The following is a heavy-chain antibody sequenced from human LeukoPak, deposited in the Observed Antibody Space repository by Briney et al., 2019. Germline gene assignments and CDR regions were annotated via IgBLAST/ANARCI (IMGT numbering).Heavy chain of an antibody. Sequence: GASVTVSCKASGYTFTSYYMHWVRQAPGQGLEWMGIINPSGGSTSYAQKFQGRVTMTRDTSTSTVYMELSSLRSEDTAVYYCARDLGTTEEDYYDSSGYFDYWGQGTLVTVSS. CDR3: ARDLGTTEEDYYDSSGYFDY. D-gene: IGHD3-22*01. V-gene: IGHV1-46*01. J-gene: IGHJ4*02. CDR2: INPSGGST. CDR1: GYTFTSYY.